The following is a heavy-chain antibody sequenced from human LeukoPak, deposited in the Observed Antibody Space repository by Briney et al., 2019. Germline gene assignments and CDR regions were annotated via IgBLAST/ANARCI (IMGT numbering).Heavy chain of an antibody. J-gene: IGHJ6*03. CDR1: GFTFSSYW. D-gene: IGHD1-7*01. CDR2: IKQVGGEK. V-gene: IGHV3-7*01. CDR3: ARIGVELRVYYYYSMDF. Sequence: GGSLRLSCAASGFTFSSYWMSWVRQAPGKGLEWVAHIKQVGGEKYYADSRKGRFTISRDNAKNSLYLQMNSLRAEDTAVYYCARIGVELRVYYYYSMDFWGKGTPVTVSS.